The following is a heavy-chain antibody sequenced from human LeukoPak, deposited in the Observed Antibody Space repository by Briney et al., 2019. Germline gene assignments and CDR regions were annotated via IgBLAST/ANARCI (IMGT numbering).Heavy chain of an antibody. Sequence: KPGGSLRLSCAASGFTFSSYSMNWVRQAPGKGLEWVSSISSSSSYIYYADSVKGRFTISRDNAKNSLYLQMNYLRAEDTAVYYCARAFSACFDYWGQGTLVTVSS. CDR2: ISSSSSYI. V-gene: IGHV3-21*01. D-gene: IGHD2/OR15-2a*01. J-gene: IGHJ4*02. CDR3: ARAFSACFDY. CDR1: GFTFSSYS.